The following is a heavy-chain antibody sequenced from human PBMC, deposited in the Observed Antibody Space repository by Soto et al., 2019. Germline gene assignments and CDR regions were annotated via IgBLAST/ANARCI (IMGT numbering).Heavy chain of an antibody. J-gene: IGHJ4*02. D-gene: IGHD3-3*01. V-gene: IGHV5-51*07. Sequence: GESLKTYCKGSGYSFTRYWMGWVHQMPGKGLESMGIIYPGDSDTRYSPSFQGQVTISADKSISTAYLQWSSLKASDTAMFYCARNVFVSGYTDYWGQGTLVTVSS. CDR3: ARNVFVSGYTDY. CDR2: IYPGDSDT. CDR1: GYSFTRYW.